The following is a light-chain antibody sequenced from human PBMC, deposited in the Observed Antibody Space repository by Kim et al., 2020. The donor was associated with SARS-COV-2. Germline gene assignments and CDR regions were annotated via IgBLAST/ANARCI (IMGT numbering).Light chain of an antibody. J-gene: IGKJ2*01. Sequence: IVMTQSPATLSVSPGERATLSCRASQSVRSNLAWYQQKPSQAPRLLIYGASTRATGIPARFSGSGSGTEFTLTISSLQSEDFAVYYCQQYTNWPPEYTFGQGTKLEI. CDR3: QQYTNWPPEYT. CDR2: GAS. CDR1: QSVRSN. V-gene: IGKV3-15*01.